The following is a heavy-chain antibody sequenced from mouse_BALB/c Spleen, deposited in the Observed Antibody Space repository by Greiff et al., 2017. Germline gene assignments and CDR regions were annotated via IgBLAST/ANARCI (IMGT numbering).Heavy chain of an antibody. CDR3: ARHGSYYFDY. J-gene: IGHJ2*01. CDR2: ISSGSSTI. D-gene: IGHD2-2*01. CDR1: GFTFSSFG. Sequence: EVKLVESGGGLVQPGGSRKLSCAASGFTFSSFGMHWVRQAPEKGLEWVAYISSGSSTIYYADTVKGRFTISRDNPKNTLFLQMTSLRSEDTAMYYCARHGSYYFDYWGQGTTLTVSS. V-gene: IGHV5-17*02.